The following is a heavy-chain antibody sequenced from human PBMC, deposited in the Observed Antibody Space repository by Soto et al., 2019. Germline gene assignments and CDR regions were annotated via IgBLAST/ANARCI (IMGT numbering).Heavy chain of an antibody. D-gene: IGHD3-3*01. CDR1: GYTFTGYY. CDR3: ARGAYYDFCSGRTKVGNWFDP. Sequence: QVQLVQSGAEVKKPGASVKVSCKASGYTFTGYYMHWVRQAPGQGLEWMGWINPNSGGTNYAQKFQGWVTMTRDTSISTAYMELSRLRSDDTAVYYCARGAYYDFCSGRTKVGNWFDPWGQGTLVTVSS. CDR2: INPNSGGT. J-gene: IGHJ5*02. V-gene: IGHV1-2*04.